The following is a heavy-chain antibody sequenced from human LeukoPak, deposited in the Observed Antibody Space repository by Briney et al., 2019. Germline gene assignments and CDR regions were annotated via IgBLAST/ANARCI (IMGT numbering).Heavy chain of an antibody. CDR2: ISYDGSNK. CDR1: GFTFSSYG. Sequence: PGRSLRLSCAASGFTFSSYGMHWVRQAPGKGLEWVAVISYDGSNKYYADSVKGRFTISRDNSKNTLYLQMNSLRAEDTAVYYCARGLGDSSGYPLDYWGQGTLVTVSS. J-gene: IGHJ4*02. V-gene: IGHV3-30*03. CDR3: ARGLGDSSGYPLDY. D-gene: IGHD3-22*01.